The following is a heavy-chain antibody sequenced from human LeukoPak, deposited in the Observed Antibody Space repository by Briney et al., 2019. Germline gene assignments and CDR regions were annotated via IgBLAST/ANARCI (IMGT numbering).Heavy chain of an antibody. V-gene: IGHV3-23*01. Sequence: GGSLRLSCAASGFTFRSYGMSWVRQAPGKGLQWVSTMSATGSDIHHADSVKGRFTISRDNSKNTLYLQMNSLRAEDTAVYYCAKDLYSSGWSLFDYWGQGTLVTVSS. J-gene: IGHJ4*02. D-gene: IGHD6-19*01. CDR2: MSATGSDI. CDR1: GFTFRSYG. CDR3: AKDLYSSGWSLFDY.